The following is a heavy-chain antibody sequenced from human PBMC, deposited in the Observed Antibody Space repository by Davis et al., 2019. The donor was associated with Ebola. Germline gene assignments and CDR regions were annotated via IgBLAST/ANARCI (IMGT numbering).Heavy chain of an antibody. V-gene: IGHV3-21*01. CDR2: ISSSSSYI. J-gene: IGHJ4*02. CDR3: AREIGIAAAGFDY. Sequence: ESLKISCAASGFTFSSYSMNWVRQAPGKGLEWVSSISSSSSYIYYADSVKGRFTISRDNAKNSLYLQMNSLRAEDTAVYYCAREIGIAAAGFDYWGQGTLVTVSS. D-gene: IGHD6-13*01. CDR1: GFTFSSYS.